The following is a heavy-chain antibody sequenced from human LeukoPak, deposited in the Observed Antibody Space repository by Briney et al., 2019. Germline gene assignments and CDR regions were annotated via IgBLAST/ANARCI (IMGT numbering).Heavy chain of an antibody. J-gene: IGHJ4*02. D-gene: IGHD4-23*01. CDR2: IIPIFGTA. CDR1: GGTFSSYA. Sequence: GASVEVSCKASGGTFSSYAISWVRQAPGQGLEWMGGIIPIFGTANYAQKFQGRVTITTDESTSTAYMELSSLRSEDTAVYYCARGPPTVASPIYYFDYWGQGTLVTVSS. V-gene: IGHV1-69*05. CDR3: ARGPPTVASPIYYFDY.